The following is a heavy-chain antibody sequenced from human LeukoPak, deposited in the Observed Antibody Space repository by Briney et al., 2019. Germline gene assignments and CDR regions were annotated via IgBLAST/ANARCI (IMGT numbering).Heavy chain of an antibody. J-gene: IGHJ4*02. CDR1: GDSVGSYY. CDR2: IYYTGTT. D-gene: IGHD1-1*01. V-gene: IGHV4-59*02. CDR3: ARARYSHNWVPTIDY. Sequence: SETLSLTCTVSGDSVGSYYWSWIRQPPGKGLEWIGHIYYTGTTDYNPSLRSRVTISIDTSKNQFSLKLRSVTAADTAVYYCARARYSHNWVPTIDYWGQGTLVTVSS.